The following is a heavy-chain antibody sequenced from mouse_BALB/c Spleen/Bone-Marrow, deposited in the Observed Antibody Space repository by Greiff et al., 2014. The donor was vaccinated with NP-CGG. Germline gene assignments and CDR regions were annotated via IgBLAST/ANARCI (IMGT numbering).Heavy chain of an antibody. CDR2: INPNIGGT. CDR1: GYTFTDYT. J-gene: IGHJ3*01. V-gene: IGHV1-22*01. Sequence: EVQLQQSGPELVKPGASVKIFCKTSGYTFTDYTIHWVKQSPGKSLEWIGNINPNIGGTTYNQKFKGKATLTLDKSSRTAYMELRSLTSEDSAVYYCARGRFAYWGQGTLVTVSA. CDR3: ARGRFAY.